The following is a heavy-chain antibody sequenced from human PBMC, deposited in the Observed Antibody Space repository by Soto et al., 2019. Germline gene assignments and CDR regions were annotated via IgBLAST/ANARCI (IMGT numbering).Heavy chain of an antibody. CDR1: GGTFSSYA. Sequence: QVQLVQSGAEVKKPGSSVKVSCKASGGTFSSYAISWVRQAPGQGLEWMGGIIPIFGTANYAQKFQGRVTTTAVGYTSTAYMELSRLSSEDTAVYDCARLPVAGLERGYWGQGTLVTVSS. CDR3: ARLPVAGLERGY. D-gene: IGHD6-19*01. V-gene: IGHV1-69*12. J-gene: IGHJ4*02. CDR2: IIPIFGTA.